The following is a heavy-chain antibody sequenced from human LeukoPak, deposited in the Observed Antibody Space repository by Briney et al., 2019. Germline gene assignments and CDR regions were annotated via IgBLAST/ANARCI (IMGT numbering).Heavy chain of an antibody. CDR2: ISGGGSST. V-gene: IGHV3-23*01. J-gene: IGHJ3*02. Sequence: QSGGSLRLSCAASGFTFSSYVMSWVRQAPGKGVEWGSAISGGGSSTSYTDSGKGRFTISRHNSKNTLSLQMNSLRAEDKAVYYCAKRSAFDIWGQGTMVTVSS. CDR3: AKRSAFDI. CDR1: GFTFSSYV.